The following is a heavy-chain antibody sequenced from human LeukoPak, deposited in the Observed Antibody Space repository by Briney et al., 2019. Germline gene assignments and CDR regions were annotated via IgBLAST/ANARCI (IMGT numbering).Heavy chain of an antibody. V-gene: IGHV3-66*02. J-gene: IGHJ4*02. Sequence: GGSLRLSCAASGFTVSSNYMSWVRQAPGKGLEWVSVIYSGGSTYCADSVKGRFTISRDNSKNTPYPQMNSLRAEDTAVYYCAKDGGSGSYYYFDYWGQGTLVTVSS. CDR1: GFTVSSNY. CDR3: AKDGGSGSYYYFDY. CDR2: IYSGGST. D-gene: IGHD3-10*01.